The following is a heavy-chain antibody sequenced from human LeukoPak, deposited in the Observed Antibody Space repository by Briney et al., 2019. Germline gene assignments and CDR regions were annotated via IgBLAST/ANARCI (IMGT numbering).Heavy chain of an antibody. D-gene: IGHD3-22*01. CDR2: ISAYNGLT. CDR1: GYTFSSYG. J-gene: IGHJ4*02. CDR3: ARGPRYAYDSSALVLDS. Sequence: ASVKVSCKASGYTFSSYGINWVRQAPGQGLEWMGRISAYNGLTNYARNLQDRVTMTTDTSTSTAYMELRRLRPSDTAVYYCARGPRYAYDSSALVLDSWGQGTLVTVSS. V-gene: IGHV1-18*01.